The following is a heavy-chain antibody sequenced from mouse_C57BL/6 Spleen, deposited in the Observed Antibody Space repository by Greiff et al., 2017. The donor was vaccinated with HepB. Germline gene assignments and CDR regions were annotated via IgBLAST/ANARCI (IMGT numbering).Heavy chain of an antibody. CDR3: ARKGIYYDYGYWYFDV. J-gene: IGHJ1*03. V-gene: IGHV1-69*01. Sequence: VQLQQPGAELVMPGASVKLSCKASGYTFTSYWMNWVKQRPGQGLEWIGEIDPSDSYTNYNQKFKGKSTLTVDKSSSTAYMQLSSLTSEDSAVYYCARKGIYYDYGYWYFDVWGTGTTVTVSS. CDR2: IDPSDSYT. D-gene: IGHD2-4*01. CDR1: GYTFTSYW.